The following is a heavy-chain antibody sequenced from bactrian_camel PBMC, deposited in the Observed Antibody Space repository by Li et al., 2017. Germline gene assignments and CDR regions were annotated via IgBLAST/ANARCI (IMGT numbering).Heavy chain of an antibody. Sequence: VQLVESGGGSVQTGGSLRLSCTPSGYSFGRYYVGWFRQTPDKQREGVAAILPSASITLYADSVKGRFTISHDNAKNTVYLQLNSLKTEDMAMYYCLVGVLPYNYRDLLDFADWARGPRSPSP. CDR2: ILPSASIT. D-gene: IGHD3*01. CDR1: GYSFGRYY. J-gene: IGHJ4*01. V-gene: IGHV3S40*01.